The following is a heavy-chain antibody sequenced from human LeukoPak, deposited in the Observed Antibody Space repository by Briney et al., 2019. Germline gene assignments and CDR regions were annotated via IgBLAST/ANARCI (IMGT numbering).Heavy chain of an antibody. J-gene: IGHJ4*02. CDR1: GGSISTYY. D-gene: IGHD5-24*01. CDR2: IYYTGST. CDR3: ARHVGGGDGFRP. V-gene: IGHV4-59*08. Sequence: SETLSLTCTVSGGSISTYYWSWLRQPPGKGLEWIGYIYYTGSTNYNPSLKSRVTMSVDTSENQFSLKVNSVTAADTAVYYCARHVGGGDGFRPWGQGTLVTVSS.